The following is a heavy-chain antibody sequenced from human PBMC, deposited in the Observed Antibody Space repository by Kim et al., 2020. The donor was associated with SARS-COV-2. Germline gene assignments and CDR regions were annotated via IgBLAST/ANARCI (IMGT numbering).Heavy chain of an antibody. CDR1: GFTFSNYA. D-gene: IGHD3-10*01. CDR3: AKDAENTYGSSYFDC. J-gene: IGHJ4*02. V-gene: IGHV3-23*01. Sequence: GGSLRLSCAASGFTFSNYAISWVRQAPGKGLEWVSAISDGGATKHYADSVKGRFTVSRDNSRNTLYLQMNSLRAEDTAIYYCAKDAENTYGSSYFDCWGQGTLVTVSS. CDR2: ISDGGATK.